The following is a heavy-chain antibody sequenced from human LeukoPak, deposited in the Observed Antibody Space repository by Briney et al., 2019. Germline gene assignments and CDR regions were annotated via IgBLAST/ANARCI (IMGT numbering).Heavy chain of an antibody. CDR1: GGSISSSTYF. Sequence: SETLSLTCTVSGGSISSSTYFWGWIRQPPGKGLEWIGTIYYSGGTNYNPSLESRVTISVDTSKNQFSLRLTSVTAADTAIYYCASRAAGSTWYGVFDYWSQGTLVTVSS. CDR2: IYYSGGT. V-gene: IGHV4-39*07. J-gene: IGHJ4*02. CDR3: ASRAAGSTWYGVFDY. D-gene: IGHD6-13*01.